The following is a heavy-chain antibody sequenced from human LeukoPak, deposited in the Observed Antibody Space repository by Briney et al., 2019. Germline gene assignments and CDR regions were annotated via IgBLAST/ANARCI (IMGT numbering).Heavy chain of an antibody. J-gene: IGHJ4*02. CDR1: GFTFSSYA. Sequence: GGSLRLSCAASGFTFSSYAMSWVRQAPGKGLEWVSAISGSGGSTYYADSVKGRFTISRDNSKNTLYLQMNSLRAEDTAVYYCARGNDYGVYWPFDYWGQGTLVTVSS. CDR2: ISGSGGST. CDR3: ARGNDYGVYWPFDY. V-gene: IGHV3-23*01. D-gene: IGHD4-17*01.